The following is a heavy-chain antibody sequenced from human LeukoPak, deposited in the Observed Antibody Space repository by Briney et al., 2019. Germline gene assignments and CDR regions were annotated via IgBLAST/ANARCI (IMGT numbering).Heavy chain of an antibody. CDR2: IYTGGST. CDR3: AGAPEEQPDNFYMDV. V-gene: IGHV4-61*02. Sequence: SETLSLTCTVSRGSINSGSYYWSWIRQPAGKGLEWIGRIYTGGSTNYNPSLTSRVAISIDTSKNQFSLKLSSVTAADTAMYYCAGAPEEQPDNFYMDVWGKGTTVTVSS. CDR1: RGSINSGSYY. J-gene: IGHJ6*03. D-gene: IGHD6-13*01.